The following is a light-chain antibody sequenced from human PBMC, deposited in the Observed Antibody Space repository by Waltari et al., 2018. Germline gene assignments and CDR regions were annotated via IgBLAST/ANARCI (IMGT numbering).Light chain of an antibody. CDR3: QQSYSTPVFT. J-gene: IGKJ3*01. CDR1: QSISSY. CDR2: AAS. V-gene: IGKV1-39*01. Sequence: DLQMTQSPSSLSASVGDRVTITCRASQSISSYLNWYQQKPVKAPNLLIYAASSLQSGVPLRFSGSGSGTEFTLTISSRQPEDFATYYCQQSYSTPVFTFGPGTKVDIK.